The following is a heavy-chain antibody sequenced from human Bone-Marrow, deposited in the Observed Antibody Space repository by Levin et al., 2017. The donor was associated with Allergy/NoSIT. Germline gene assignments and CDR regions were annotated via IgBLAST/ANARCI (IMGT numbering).Heavy chain of an antibody. Sequence: GGSLRLSCAASGFTFSSYAMHWVRQAPGKGLEWVAVIWYDGNNQNYADSVKGRFTISRDNSKNTLYLQMNSLRAEDTAVYYCARVRTYCSGGNCFSSGGLDFDSWGQGTLVTVSS. CDR3: ARVRTYCSGGNCFSSGGLDFDS. V-gene: IGHV3-33*01. J-gene: IGHJ4*02. CDR2: IWYDGNNQ. CDR1: GFTFSSYA. D-gene: IGHD2-15*01.